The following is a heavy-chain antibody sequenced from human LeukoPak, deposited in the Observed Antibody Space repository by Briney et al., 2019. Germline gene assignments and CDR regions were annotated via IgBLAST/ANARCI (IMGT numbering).Heavy chain of an antibody. CDR3: AYSRSSLAAGY. Sequence: PGGSLRLSCAASGFSFSSFWLRWVRQAPEKGLEWVANIKEDGSEKYYVDSVKGRFTISRDNAKKSLYLQMSSLRAEDTAVYYCAYSRSSLAAGYWGQGTPVTVSS. CDR2: IKEDGSEK. CDR1: GFSFSSFW. J-gene: IGHJ4*02. D-gene: IGHD2-15*01. V-gene: IGHV3-7*03.